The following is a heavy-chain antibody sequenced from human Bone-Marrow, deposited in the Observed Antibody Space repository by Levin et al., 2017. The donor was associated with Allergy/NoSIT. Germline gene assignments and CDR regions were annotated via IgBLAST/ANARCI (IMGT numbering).Heavy chain of an antibody. CDR1: GGSISGSTYY. CDR2: IFASGNT. J-gene: IGHJ3*02. V-gene: IGHV4-61*02. D-gene: IGHD3-16*01. Sequence: LRLSCTVSGGSISGSTYYWTWIRQPAGKGPEWIGRIFASGNTNYNPSLKSRVTISVDTSKNQFSLNLSSVTAADTAVYYCARSPPGGEAFDIWGQGTMVTVSS. CDR3: ARSPPGGEAFDI.